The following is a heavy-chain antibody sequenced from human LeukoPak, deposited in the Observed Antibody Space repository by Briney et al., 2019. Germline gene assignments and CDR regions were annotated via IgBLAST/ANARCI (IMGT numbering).Heavy chain of an antibody. V-gene: IGHV3-23*01. CDR2: ISGSGGST. D-gene: IGHD3-16*02. CDR1: GFTFSSYA. Sequence: GGSLRLSCAASGFTFSSYAMSWVRQAPGKGLEWVSAISGSGGSTYYADSVKGRFTISRDNSKNTLYLQMNSLRAEDTAVYYCAKALGYVWGSYRAPNDYWGQGTLVTVSS. J-gene: IGHJ4*02. CDR3: AKALGYVWGSYRAPNDY.